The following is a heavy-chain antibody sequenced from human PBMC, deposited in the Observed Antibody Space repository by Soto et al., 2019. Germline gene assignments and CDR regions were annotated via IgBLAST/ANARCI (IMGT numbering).Heavy chain of an antibody. CDR3: ARATYFYDSSGYPDAFDI. CDR2: ISYDGSNK. D-gene: IGHD3-22*01. CDR1: GFTFSSYA. Sequence: PVGYPRLSCAASGFTFSSYAMHWVRQAPGKGLEWVAVISYDGSNKYYADSVKGRFTISRDNSKNTLYLQMNSLRAEDTAVYYCARATYFYDSSGYPDAFDIWGQGTMV. V-gene: IGHV3-30-3*01. J-gene: IGHJ3*02.